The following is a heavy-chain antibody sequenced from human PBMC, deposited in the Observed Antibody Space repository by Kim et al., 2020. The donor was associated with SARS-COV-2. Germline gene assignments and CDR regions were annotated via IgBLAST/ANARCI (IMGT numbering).Heavy chain of an antibody. Sequence: GGSLRLSCAASGFTFSSYAMHWVRQAPGKGLEYVSAISSNGGSTYYANSVKGRFTISRDNSKNTLYLQMGSLRAEDMAVYYCARVFRYDSSGSYYFDYWGQGTLVTVSS. CDR3: ARVFRYDSSGSYYFDY. CDR2: ISSNGGST. D-gene: IGHD3-22*01. V-gene: IGHV3-64*01. J-gene: IGHJ4*02. CDR1: GFTFSSYA.